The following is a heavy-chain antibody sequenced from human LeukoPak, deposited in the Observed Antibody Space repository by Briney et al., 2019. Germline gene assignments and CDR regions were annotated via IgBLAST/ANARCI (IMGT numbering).Heavy chain of an antibody. V-gene: IGHV1-69*04. J-gene: IGHJ4*02. Sequence: SVKVSCKASGGTFSSYAISWVRQAPGQGLEWMGRIIPILGIANYAQKFQGRVTITADESTSTAYMELSSLRSEDTAVYYCARVDTAMVRDYWGQGTLVTVSS. D-gene: IGHD5-18*01. CDR1: GGTFSSYA. CDR2: IIPILGIA. CDR3: ARVDTAMVRDY.